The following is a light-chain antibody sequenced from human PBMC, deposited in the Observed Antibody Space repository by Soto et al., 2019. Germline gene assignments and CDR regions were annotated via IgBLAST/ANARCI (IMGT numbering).Light chain of an antibody. J-gene: IGKJ3*01. CDR2: AAS. V-gene: IGKV1-9*01. CDR1: QGISSY. CDR3: QQLNIYPLT. Sequence: DILLTQSPSFLSASVGDRVTITCRASQGISSYLAWYQQKPGKAPKLLIYAASTLQSVVPSRFSGSGSGTEFTLTISSLQPEDFATYYCQQLNIYPLTFGPGTKVDIK.